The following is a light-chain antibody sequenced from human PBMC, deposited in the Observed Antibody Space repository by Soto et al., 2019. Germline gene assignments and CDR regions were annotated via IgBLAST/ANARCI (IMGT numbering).Light chain of an antibody. CDR1: QSISSS. Sequence: IEMTQSASSLSASVGETITITCRASQSISSSLNWFQHSPGQPPKLLLFAASNLHAGVPPRFSGSGSGTSFSLTIRSLQPEDFATYYCQQSFNLPRTFGAGTRVEFK. CDR3: QQSFNLPRT. CDR2: AAS. V-gene: IGKV1-39*01. J-gene: IGKJ4*02.